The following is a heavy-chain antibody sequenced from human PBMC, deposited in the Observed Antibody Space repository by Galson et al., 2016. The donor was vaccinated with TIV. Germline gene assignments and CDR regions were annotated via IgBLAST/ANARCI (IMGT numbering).Heavy chain of an antibody. Sequence: SVKVSCKASGYTFTNYGMSWVRQAPGKGPEWMGWIRTSNGDTKRAQKFQERVTLTRDTSTTTAYMELMRLRFDDTAVYYCARDWDGSVNWFDPWGQGTLVTVSS. CDR2: IRTSNGDT. CDR3: ARDWDGSVNWFDP. V-gene: IGHV1-18*01. CDR1: GYTFTNYG. D-gene: IGHD1-1*01. J-gene: IGHJ5*02.